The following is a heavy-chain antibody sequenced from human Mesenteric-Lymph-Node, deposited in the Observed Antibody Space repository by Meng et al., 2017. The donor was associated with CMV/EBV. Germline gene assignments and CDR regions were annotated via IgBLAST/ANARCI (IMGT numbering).Heavy chain of an antibody. V-gene: IGHV4-39*07. D-gene: IGHD2-15*01. CDR3: ARGTIVVAVAATSNWFDP. CDR2: IYYSGST. CDR1: GGSISSSSYY. Sequence: GSLRLSCTVSGGSISSSSYYWGWIRQPPGKGLEWIGSIYYSGSTYYNPSLKSRVTISLDRSKNQFSLKLSSVTAADTAVYYCARGTIVVAVAATSNWFDPWGQGTLVTVSS. J-gene: IGHJ5*02.